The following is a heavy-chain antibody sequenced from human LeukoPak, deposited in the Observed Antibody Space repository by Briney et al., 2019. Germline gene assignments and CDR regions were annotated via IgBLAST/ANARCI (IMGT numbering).Heavy chain of an antibody. D-gene: IGHD6-19*01. CDR1: GGSISTFF. CDR2: ISYSGST. CDR3: ARLEAVAGKSSGMDV. Sequence: SETLSLTCTVSGGSISTFFWSWIRQPPGKGLEWIGFISYSGSTNYNPSLKSRVTISVDTSKNQFSLNLSSVTAADTAVYYCARLEAVAGKSSGMDVWGQGTTVTVSS. J-gene: IGHJ6*02. V-gene: IGHV4-59*08.